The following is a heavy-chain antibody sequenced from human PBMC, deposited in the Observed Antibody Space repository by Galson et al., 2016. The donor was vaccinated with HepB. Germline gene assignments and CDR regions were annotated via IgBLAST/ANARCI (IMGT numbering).Heavy chain of an antibody. Sequence: SVKVSCKASGYSFITYAMHWVRQAPGQRLEWMGWINTNTGNPAYAQGFTGRFVFSLDTSVSTAYLQISSLKAEDTAVYYCTTDHGISALLYWGQGTPVTVSS. J-gene: IGHJ4*02. CDR2: INTNTGNP. V-gene: IGHV7-4-1*02. CDR3: TTDHGISALLY. D-gene: IGHD3-3*02. CDR1: GYSFITYA.